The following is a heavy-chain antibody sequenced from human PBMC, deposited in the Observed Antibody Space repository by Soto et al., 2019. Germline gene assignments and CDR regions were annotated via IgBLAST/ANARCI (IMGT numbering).Heavy chain of an antibody. CDR3: ARGKDGRRAGTYYFDMDV. J-gene: IGHJ6*03. V-gene: IGHV3-7*01. Sequence: EEQLVESGGGLVQPGGSLRLSCAASGFSIRDYLMTWVRQAPGKGLDWVANIKQDGSEKFYVDSLKGRFTISRDNAKNSVYLLMNSLRADDTAMYYCARGKDGRRAGTYYFDMDVWGKGTTVTLSS. CDR1: GFSIRDYL. CDR2: IKQDGSEK. D-gene: IGHD1-1*01.